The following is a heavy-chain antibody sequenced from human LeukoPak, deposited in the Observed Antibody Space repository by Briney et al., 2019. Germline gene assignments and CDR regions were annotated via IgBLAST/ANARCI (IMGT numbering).Heavy chain of an antibody. Sequence: GGSLRLSCAASGFTFSDYYMSWIRQAPGKGLEWVSSISTTSDYIYYADSLKGRFTISRDNAKNTLYLQMNSLRVEDTAVYYCVCLGLGGLSLDWGQGTLVTVSS. D-gene: IGHD3-16*01. CDR2: ISTTSDYI. J-gene: IGHJ4*02. CDR3: VCLGLGGLSLD. V-gene: IGHV3-21*01. CDR1: GFTFSDYY.